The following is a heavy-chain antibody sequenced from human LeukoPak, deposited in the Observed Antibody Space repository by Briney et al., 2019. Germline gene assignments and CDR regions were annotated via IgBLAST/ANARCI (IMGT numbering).Heavy chain of an antibody. Sequence: GGSLRLSCAASGFTFSSNAMSWVRQAPGRGLEWVSAIRGSGGSTYYADSVKGRFTISRDNSKNTLYLQMNSLRAEDTAVYYCAKGHDFWSPLDYWGQGTLVTVSS. V-gene: IGHV3-23*01. D-gene: IGHD3-3*01. CDR3: AKGHDFWSPLDY. J-gene: IGHJ4*02. CDR1: GFTFSSNA. CDR2: IRGSGGST.